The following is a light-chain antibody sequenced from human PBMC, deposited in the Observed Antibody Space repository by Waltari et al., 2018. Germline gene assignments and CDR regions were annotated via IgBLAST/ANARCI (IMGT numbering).Light chain of an antibody. V-gene: IGLV7-43*01. J-gene: IGLJ3*02. CDR3: LLYYDNAQLGV. CDR2: ATS. Sequence: QTVVTQEPSLTVSPGGTVTLPCASSTGAVTSGYYPNWFQQKPGQAPRALINATSNKHSWTPARFSGSLLGDKAALTLSGVQPEDEADYYCLLYYDNAQLGVFGGGTKLTVL. CDR1: TGAVTSGYY.